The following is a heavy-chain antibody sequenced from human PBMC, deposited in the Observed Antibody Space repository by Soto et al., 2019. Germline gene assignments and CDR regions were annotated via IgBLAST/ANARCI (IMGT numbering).Heavy chain of an antibody. CDR3: ASFKYYDFWSGYPYWFDP. CDR2: ISAYNGNT. Sequence: ASVKVSCKASGYTFTSYGISWVRQAPGQGLEWMGWISAYNGNTNYAQKLQGRVTMTTDTSTSTAYMELRSLRSDDTAVYYCASFKYYDFWSGYPYWFDPWGQGXLVTVSS. D-gene: IGHD3-3*01. J-gene: IGHJ5*02. V-gene: IGHV1-18*01. CDR1: GYTFTSYG.